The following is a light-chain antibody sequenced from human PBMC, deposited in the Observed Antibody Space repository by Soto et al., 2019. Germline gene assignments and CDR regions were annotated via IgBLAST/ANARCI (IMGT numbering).Light chain of an antibody. CDR3: QQSYSTPLT. Sequence: DFQMTQSPSSLSASVVDRVTITFRASQGIGTYLNWYQQQPGRAPNLLIYAASGLQSGVPSRFSGSGSGTDFTLTITSLQPEDFATYYCQQSYSTPLTFGGGTKVDI. CDR1: QGIGTY. J-gene: IGKJ4*01. CDR2: AAS. V-gene: IGKV1-39*01.